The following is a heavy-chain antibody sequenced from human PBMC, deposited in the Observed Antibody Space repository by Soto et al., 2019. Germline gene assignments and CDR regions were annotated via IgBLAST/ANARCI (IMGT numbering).Heavy chain of an antibody. V-gene: IGHV1-69*13. CDR3: ATGGRVYCDGRGAHRFTFYY. Sequence: YSVQVSCTSSGGIFSSNALSWVRQAPGQGLEWMGGILPIFGTVNYAQKFQGRVTITADESTSTAYMELSSLRSEDTALYYCATGGRVYCDGRGAHRFTFYYWGQGTLVIVSS. J-gene: IGHJ4*01. CDR1: GGIFSSNA. CDR2: ILPIFGTV. D-gene: IGHD5-18*01.